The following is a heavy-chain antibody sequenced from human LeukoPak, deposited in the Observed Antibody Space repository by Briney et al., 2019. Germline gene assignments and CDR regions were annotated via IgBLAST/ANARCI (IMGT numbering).Heavy chain of an antibody. Sequence: SETLSLTCTVSGGSVNSSYWSWVRQPPAKGLEWIGFISDTGRTNYSPSFTRRLTISVDTSQNQVSLRLTSVSAAETAVYYCARHARGYSFGAWFDPWGQGVLVTVTS. J-gene: IGHJ5*02. D-gene: IGHD5-12*01. V-gene: IGHV4-59*02. CDR2: ISDTGRT. CDR1: GGSVNSSY. CDR3: ARHARGYSFGAWFDP.